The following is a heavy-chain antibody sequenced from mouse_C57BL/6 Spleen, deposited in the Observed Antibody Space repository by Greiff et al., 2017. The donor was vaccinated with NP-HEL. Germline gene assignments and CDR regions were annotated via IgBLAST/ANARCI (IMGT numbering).Heavy chain of an antibody. V-gene: IGHV1-81*01. CDR1: GYTFTSYG. CDR3: SRWDGSSCYWYFDV. D-gene: IGHD1-1*01. J-gene: IGHJ1*03. CDR2: IYPRSGNT. Sequence: QVHVKQSGAELARPGASVKLSCKASGYTFTSYGISWVKQRTGQGLEWIGEIYPRSGNTYYNEKFKGKATLTADKSSSTAYMELRSLTSEDSAVYVCSRWDGSSCYWYFDVWGKGTTVTVSA.